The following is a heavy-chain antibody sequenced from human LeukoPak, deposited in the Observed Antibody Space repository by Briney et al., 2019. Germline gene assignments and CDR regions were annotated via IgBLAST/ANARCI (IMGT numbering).Heavy chain of an antibody. Sequence: GGSLRLSCAASGFSVSSNYMSWVRQAPGKGLEWVAVIWYDGSNKYCADSVKGRFTISRDNSKNTLYLQMNSLRAEDTAVYYCARDNIVVVPAASYFDLWGRGTLVTVSS. CDR3: ARDNIVVVPAASYFDL. CDR1: GFSVSSNY. CDR2: IWYDGSNK. V-gene: IGHV3-33*08. J-gene: IGHJ2*01. D-gene: IGHD2-2*01.